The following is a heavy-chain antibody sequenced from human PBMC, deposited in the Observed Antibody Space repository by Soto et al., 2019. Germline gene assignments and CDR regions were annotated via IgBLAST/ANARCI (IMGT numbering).Heavy chain of an antibody. Sequence: SETLSLTCNVSGVSISSYYWSWIRQPPGKGLEWIGFIYYSGSTDYNPSLKSRASVSIDTSNNQFSLQLNSVTPADTAVYYCARLIGNSWLDSWGQGTLVTVSS. CDR3: ARLIGNSWLDS. CDR2: IYYSGST. CDR1: GVSISSYY. J-gene: IGHJ5*01. V-gene: IGHV4-59*08.